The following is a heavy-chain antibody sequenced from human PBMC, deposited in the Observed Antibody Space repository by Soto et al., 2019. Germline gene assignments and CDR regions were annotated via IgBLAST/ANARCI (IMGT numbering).Heavy chain of an antibody. V-gene: IGHV3-30-3*01. CDR1: GFTFSSYA. Sequence: PGGSLRLSCAASGFTFSSYAMHWVRQAPGKGLEWVAVISYDGSNKYYADSVKGRFTISRDNSKNTLYLQKNSLRAEDTAVYYCARSVLNPFDYWGQGALVTVSS. CDR2: ISYDGSNK. CDR3: ARSVLNPFDY. D-gene: IGHD2-8*02. J-gene: IGHJ4*02.